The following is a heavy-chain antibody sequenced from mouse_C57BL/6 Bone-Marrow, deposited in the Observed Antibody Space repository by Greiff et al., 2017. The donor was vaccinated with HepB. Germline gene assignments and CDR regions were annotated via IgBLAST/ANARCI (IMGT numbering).Heavy chain of an antibody. D-gene: IGHD3-3*01. CDR2: IDPENGDT. CDR1: GFNIKDDY. Sequence: VQLQQSGAELVRPGASVKLSCTASGFNIKDDYMHWVKQRPEQGLEWIGWIDPENGDTEYASKFQGKATITADTSSNTAYLQRSSLPSEDTAVYSCTTGAGRGYFDYWGQGTTLTVSS. V-gene: IGHV14-4*01. CDR3: TTGAGRGYFDY. J-gene: IGHJ2*01.